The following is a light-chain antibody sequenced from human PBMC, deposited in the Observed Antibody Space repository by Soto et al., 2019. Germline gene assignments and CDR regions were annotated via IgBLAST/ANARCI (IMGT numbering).Light chain of an antibody. CDR1: SSDVGAYNY. J-gene: IGLJ3*02. CDR3: CSYTGSYTFGL. Sequence: QSVLTQPRSVSGSPGQSVTISCTGTSSDVGAYNYVSWHQQHPGKAPKLMIYDVTKRPSGVPDRFSGSKSGNTASLTISGLQAEDEADYYCCSYTGSYTFGLFGGGTKLTVL. V-gene: IGLV2-11*01. CDR2: DVT.